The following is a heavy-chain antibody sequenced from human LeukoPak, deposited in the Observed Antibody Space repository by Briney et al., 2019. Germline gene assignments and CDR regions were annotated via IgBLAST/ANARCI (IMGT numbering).Heavy chain of an antibody. CDR2: IYSGGST. D-gene: IGHD1-26*01. CDR1: GFIVSSNY. V-gene: IGHV3-66*01. Sequence: GGSLRLSCAASGFIVSSNYMSWVRQAPGKGLEWVSVIYSGGSTYYADSVKGRFTISRDNSKNTLYLQMNSLRAEDTAVYYCARSGSSWEDYWGQGTLVTVSS. J-gene: IGHJ4*02. CDR3: ARSGSSWEDY.